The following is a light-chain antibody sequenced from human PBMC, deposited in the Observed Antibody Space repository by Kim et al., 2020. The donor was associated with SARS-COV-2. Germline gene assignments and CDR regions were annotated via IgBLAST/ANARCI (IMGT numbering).Light chain of an antibody. Sequence: LTQPPSVSKGLGQTATITCTGNSYNVAFQGASWLQQHQGHPPKLLSYRTNNRPSGISERFSASRSGNTCSLTITGLQPEDEADYYCSAWDNSLLGLVFGGGTKLTVL. CDR3: SAWDNSLLGLV. J-gene: IGLJ3*02. CDR1: SYNVAFQG. V-gene: IGLV10-54*01. CDR2: RTN.